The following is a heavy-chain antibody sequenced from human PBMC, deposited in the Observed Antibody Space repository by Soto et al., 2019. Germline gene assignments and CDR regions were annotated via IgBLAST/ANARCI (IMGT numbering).Heavy chain of an antibody. J-gene: IGHJ4*02. CDR2: SNPSGSI. CDR1: GGSFSGYH. V-gene: IGHV4-34*01. Sequence: VQLQQWGAGLLKPSETLSLTCAVYGGSFSGYHWSWFRQPPGQGLEWIGESNPSGSINYNPSLKSRVTISVDTSKNQFSLNLSSVTAADTAVYYCATFVGATTVTRGSPRDYWGQGTLVTVSS. CDR3: ATFVGATTVTRGSPRDY. D-gene: IGHD4-4*01.